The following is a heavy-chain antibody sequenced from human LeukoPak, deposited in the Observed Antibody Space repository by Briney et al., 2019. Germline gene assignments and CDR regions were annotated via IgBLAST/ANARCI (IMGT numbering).Heavy chain of an antibody. D-gene: IGHD3-10*01. CDR1: GFTVSSNY. CDR2: IYSGGST. J-gene: IGHJ4*02. CDR3: ARAGRWFGESNFDY. Sequence: GGSLRLSCAASGFTVSSNYMSWVRQAPGKGLEWVSVIYSGGSTYYADSVKGRFTISRDNSKNTLYLQMNSLRAEDTAVYYCARAGRWFGESNFDYWGQGTLVTVSS. V-gene: IGHV3-53*01.